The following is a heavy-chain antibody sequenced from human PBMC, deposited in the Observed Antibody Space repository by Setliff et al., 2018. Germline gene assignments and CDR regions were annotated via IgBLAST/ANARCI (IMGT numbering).Heavy chain of an antibody. J-gene: IGHJ4*02. CDR3: ARSYSNSLEY. CDR2: IYHSGSA. CDR1: GYSITTGHY. Sequence: SETLSLTCSVSGYSITTGHYWGWVRQPPGKGLEWIGEIYHSGSANYNPSLKSRVTTSVDKSKNQFSLKIYSMTAADTAAYYCARSYSNSLEYWGQGTLVTVSS. V-gene: IGHV4-38-2*02. D-gene: IGHD4-4*01.